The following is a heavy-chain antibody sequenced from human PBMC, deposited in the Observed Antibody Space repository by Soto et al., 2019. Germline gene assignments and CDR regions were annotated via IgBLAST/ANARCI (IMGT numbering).Heavy chain of an antibody. CDR2: ISWDGGST. CDR3: AKDINRIAADYGMDV. Sequence: GSLKLSCAASGFTFDDYTMHWVRQAPGKGLEWVSLISWDGGSTYYADSVKGRFTISRDNSKNSLYLQMNSLRTEDTALYYCAKDINRIAADYGMDVWGQGTTVTVSS. J-gene: IGHJ6*02. CDR1: GFTFDDYT. V-gene: IGHV3-43*01. D-gene: IGHD6-13*01.